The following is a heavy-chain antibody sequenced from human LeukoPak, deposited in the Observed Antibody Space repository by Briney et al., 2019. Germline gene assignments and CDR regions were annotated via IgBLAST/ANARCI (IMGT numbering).Heavy chain of an antibody. D-gene: IGHD3-10*01. V-gene: IGHV4-39*07. CDR3: AGWSGELLSLFAY. CDR1: GGSITSTTYY. CDR2: INHSGGT. Sequence: PSETLSLTCTLSGGSITSTTYYWGWIRQPPGKGLEWIGEINHSGGTNYNPSLKSRVTISVDTSKNQFSMKLSSVTAADTATYYCAGWSGELLSLFAYWGQGTLVTVYS. J-gene: IGHJ4*02.